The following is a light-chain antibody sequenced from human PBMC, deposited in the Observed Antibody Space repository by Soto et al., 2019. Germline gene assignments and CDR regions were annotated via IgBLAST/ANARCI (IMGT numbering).Light chain of an antibody. Sequence: QSVLTQPASVSGSPGQSSTISWGGSSSDIGAYDYVAWYQQHPGRAPKLIIYEVSQRFSGLSYRFSGSKSGNTASLTISGLQAEDEGDYCCTSFAPGRMYVFGSGTQVT. V-gene: IGLV2-14*03. CDR3: TSFAPGRMYV. J-gene: IGLJ1*01. CDR2: EVS. CDR1: SSDIGAYDY.